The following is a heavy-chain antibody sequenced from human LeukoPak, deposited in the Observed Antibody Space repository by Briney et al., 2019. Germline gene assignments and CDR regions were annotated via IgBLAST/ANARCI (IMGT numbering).Heavy chain of an antibody. CDR2: ISYDGSNK. Sequence: PGGSLRLSCATSGFTFWNYRMNWVRQAPGKGLEWVAVISYDGSNKYYADSVKGRFTISRDNSKNTLYLQMNSLRAEDTAVYYCARAGAGVVPAAIQLWLGPNAFDIWGQGTMVTVSS. D-gene: IGHD2-2*02. J-gene: IGHJ3*02. CDR3: ARAGAGVVPAAIQLWLGPNAFDI. V-gene: IGHV3-30-3*01. CDR1: GFTFWNYR.